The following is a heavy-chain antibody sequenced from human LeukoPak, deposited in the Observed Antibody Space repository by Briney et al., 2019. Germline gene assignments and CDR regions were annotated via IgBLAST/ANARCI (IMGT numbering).Heavy chain of an antibody. CDR3: AKERWESPYYYFGMDV. D-gene: IGHD1-26*01. CDR2: IIPIFGPT. V-gene: IGHV1-69*13. CDR1: GGTSSNYA. Sequence: SVKVSCKASGGTSSNYAISWVRQAPGQGLEWMGGIIPIFGPTNFAQKFQGRVTFSADESTRIAYMESNSLTSEDTAVYYCAKERWESPYYYFGMDVWGQGTTVTVSS. J-gene: IGHJ6*02.